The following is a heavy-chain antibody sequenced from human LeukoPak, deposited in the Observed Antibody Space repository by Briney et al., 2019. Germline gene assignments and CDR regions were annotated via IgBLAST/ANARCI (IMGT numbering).Heavy chain of an antibody. CDR2: IYYSGST. CDR1: GGSISSSSYY. V-gene: IGHV4-39*01. CDR3: ASWYESYYYYYYMDV. J-gene: IGHJ6*03. Sequence: SETLSLTCTVSGGSISSSSYYWGWIRQPPGKGLEWIGSIYYSGSTYYNPSLKSRVTISVDTSKNQFSLKLSSVTAADTAVYYCASWYESYYYYYYMDVWGKGTTVTISS. D-gene: IGHD6-13*01.